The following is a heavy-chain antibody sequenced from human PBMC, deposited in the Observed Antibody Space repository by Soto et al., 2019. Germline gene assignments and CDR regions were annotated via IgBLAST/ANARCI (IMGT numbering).Heavy chain of an antibody. J-gene: IGHJ4*02. CDR1: GFTFSSYG. CDR3: AKDPLYDYYGSGSAPGDY. CDR2: ISYDGSNK. Sequence: QVQLVESGGGVVQPGRSLRLSCAASGFTFSSYGMHWVRQAPGKGLEWVAVISYDGSNKYYADSVKGRFTISRDNSKNTLYLQMNSLRAEDTAVYYCAKDPLYDYYGSGSAPGDYWGQGTLVTVSS. V-gene: IGHV3-30*18. D-gene: IGHD3-10*01.